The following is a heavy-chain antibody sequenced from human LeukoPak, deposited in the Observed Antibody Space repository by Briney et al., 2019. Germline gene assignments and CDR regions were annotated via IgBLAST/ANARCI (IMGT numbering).Heavy chain of an antibody. V-gene: IGHV4-59*01. J-gene: IGHJ4*02. D-gene: IGHD3-22*01. CDR1: GGSISSYY. CDR3: ARGRLDSSGYYIDY. CDR2: IYYSGST. Sequence: PSETLSLTCTVSGGSISSYYWSWIRQPPGKGLEWIGYIYYSGSTNYNPSLKSRVTISVDTSKNQFSLKLSSVTAADTAVYYCARGRLDSSGYYIDYWGQGTLVTVSS.